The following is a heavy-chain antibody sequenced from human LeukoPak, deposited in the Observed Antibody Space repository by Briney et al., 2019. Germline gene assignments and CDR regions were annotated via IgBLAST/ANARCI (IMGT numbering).Heavy chain of an antibody. D-gene: IGHD2-2*01. CDR3: ARDRKRYCSSTSCVPLDY. Sequence: GGSLRLSCAASGFTFSSYWMSWVRQAPGKGLEWVANIKQDGSEKYYVDSVKGRFTISRDNAKNSLYLQMNSLRAEDTAVYYCARDRKRYCSSTSCVPLDYWGQGTLVTVSS. V-gene: IGHV3-7*01. J-gene: IGHJ4*02. CDR1: GFTFSSYW. CDR2: IKQDGSEK.